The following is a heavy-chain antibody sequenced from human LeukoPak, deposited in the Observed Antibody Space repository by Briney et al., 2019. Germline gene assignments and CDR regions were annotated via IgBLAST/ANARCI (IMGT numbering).Heavy chain of an antibody. CDR2: INNDGSTT. CDR1: GFTFSSYW. J-gene: IGHJ4*02. D-gene: IGHD6-19*01. CDR3: ARTYSSFDY. Sequence: GGSLRLSCAVSGFTFSSYWMHWVRQAPGKGLVWVSRINNDGSTTAYADSVKGRFTISRDNTKNTLYLQMNSLRAEDTAVYYCARTYSSFDYWGQGTLVTVSS. V-gene: IGHV3-74*01.